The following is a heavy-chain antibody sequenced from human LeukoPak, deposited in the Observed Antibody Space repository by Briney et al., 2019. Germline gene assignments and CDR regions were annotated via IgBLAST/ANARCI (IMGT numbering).Heavy chain of an antibody. CDR2: IYYSGST. V-gene: IGHV4-59*01. CDR3: ARINSSSWRQFDY. D-gene: IGHD6-13*01. CDR1: GGSISSYY. J-gene: IGHJ4*02. Sequence: SETLSLTCTVSGGSISSYYWSWLRQPPGKGLEWFGYIYYSGSTNYNTSLKSRVTISVDTYKNLFSTKLSSVTAANTAVYYCARINSSSWRQFDYWGQGTLVTVSS.